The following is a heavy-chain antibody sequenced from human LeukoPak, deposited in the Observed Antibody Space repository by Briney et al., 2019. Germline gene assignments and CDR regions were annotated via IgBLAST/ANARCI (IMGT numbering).Heavy chain of an antibody. D-gene: IGHD3-3*01. CDR3: ARSYDFWSGDSQFDY. CDR1: GVSITRYY. J-gene: IGHJ4*02. V-gene: IGHV4-59*01. Sequence: SETLSLTCAVSGVSITRYYWTWIRQPPGKGLEYIAYIYYSGSTSYNPSLKSRVTISVDTSKNQFSLKLSSVTAADTAVYYCARSYDFWSGDSQFDYWGQGTLVTVPS. CDR2: IYYSGST.